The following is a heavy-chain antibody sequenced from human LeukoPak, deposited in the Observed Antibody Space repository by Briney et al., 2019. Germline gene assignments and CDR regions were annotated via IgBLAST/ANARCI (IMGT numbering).Heavy chain of an antibody. J-gene: IGHJ4*02. Sequence: ASVKVSCKASGYTFTSYYMHWVRQAPGQGLEWMGIINPSGGSTSYAQKFQGRVTMTRDTSTSTVYMELSSLRSEDTAVYYCARDIYSSSWYKDHFDYWGQGTLVTVSS. V-gene: IGHV1-46*01. D-gene: IGHD6-13*01. CDR3: ARDIYSSSWYKDHFDY. CDR1: GYTFTSYY. CDR2: INPSGGST.